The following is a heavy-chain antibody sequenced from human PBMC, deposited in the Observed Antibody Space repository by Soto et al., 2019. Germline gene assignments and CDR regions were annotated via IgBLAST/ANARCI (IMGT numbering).Heavy chain of an antibody. Sequence: EVQLLESGGGLVKPGGSLRLSCAASGFTFSKYAMSWVRLAPGKGLEWVSSISANGGITDYADSVKGRFTISRDNFLSILSLQTASLRGDDTALYFCAKDKYTDSVRKVWFFDYWGRGTLVTVSS. CDR2: ISANGGIT. CDR1: GFTFSKYA. J-gene: IGHJ2*01. V-gene: IGHV3-23*01. CDR3: AKDKYTDSVRKVWFFDY. D-gene: IGHD2-15*01.